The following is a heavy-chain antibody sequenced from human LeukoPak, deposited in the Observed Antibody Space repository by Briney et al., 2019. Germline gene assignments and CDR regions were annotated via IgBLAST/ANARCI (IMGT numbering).Heavy chain of an antibody. CDR3: ARNNDMDV. J-gene: IGHJ6*02. D-gene: IGHD1/OR15-1a*01. Sequence: GGSLRLSCAASGFILSNHWMTWVRQAPGKGPEWVANVNKDGSERYYVDSVKGRFTISRDTAKNSLYLQMNNLRAEDTALYYCARNNDMDVWGQGTTVIVSS. CDR1: GFILSNHW. CDR2: VNKDGSER. V-gene: IGHV3-7*03.